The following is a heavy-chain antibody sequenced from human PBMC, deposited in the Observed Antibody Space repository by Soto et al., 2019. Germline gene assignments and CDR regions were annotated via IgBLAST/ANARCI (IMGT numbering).Heavy chain of an antibody. CDR1: GGSISSYY. J-gene: IGHJ5*02. Sequence: SETLSLTCTVSGGSISSYYWSWIRQPPGKGLEWIGYIYYGGNTNYNPSLKSRVTISLDTSKNQFSLKLSSVTAADTAVYYCARDRYTTGWYYFDPWGQGTLVTVSS. D-gene: IGHD6-19*01. CDR2: IYYGGNT. V-gene: IGHV4-59*01. CDR3: ARDRYTTGWYYFDP.